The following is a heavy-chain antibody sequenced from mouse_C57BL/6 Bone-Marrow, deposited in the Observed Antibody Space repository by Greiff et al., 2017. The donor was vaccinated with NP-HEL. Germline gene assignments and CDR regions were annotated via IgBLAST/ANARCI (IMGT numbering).Heavy chain of an antibody. CDR3: ARRNYYGSSYGFGYAKDY. CDR1: GYTFTSYT. D-gene: IGHD1-1*01. CDR2: INPSSGYT. V-gene: IGHV1-4*01. J-gene: IGHJ4*01. Sequence: VQLQQSGAELARPGASVKMSCKASGYTFTSYTMHWVKQRPGQGLEWIGYINPSSGYTKSNHQFKDKATLTADTSSSTAYLQLSSLTSEVSAVYYCARRNYYGSSYGFGYAKDYWGQGTSVTVSS.